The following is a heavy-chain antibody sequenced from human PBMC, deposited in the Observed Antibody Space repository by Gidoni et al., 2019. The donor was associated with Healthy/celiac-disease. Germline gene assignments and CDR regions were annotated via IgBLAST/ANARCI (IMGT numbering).Heavy chain of an antibody. D-gene: IGHD3-22*01. J-gene: IGHJ5*02. CDR3: AASSYYYDSSGYPRFSWFDP. Sequence: QVQLQESGPGLVKPSETLSLTCTVSGGSISSYYWSWIRQPPGKGLEWIGYIYYSGSTNYNPSRKSRVTISVDTSKNQFSLKLSSVTAADTAVYYCAASSYYYDSSGYPRFSWFDPWGQGTLVTVSS. CDR2: IYYSGST. V-gene: IGHV4-59*01. CDR1: GGSISSYY.